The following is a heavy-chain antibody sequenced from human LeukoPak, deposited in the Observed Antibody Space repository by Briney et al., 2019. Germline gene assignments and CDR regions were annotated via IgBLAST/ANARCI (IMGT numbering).Heavy chain of an antibody. Sequence: PSETLSLTCTVSGGSISSSSYYWGWIRQPPGKGLEWIGSIYYSGSTYYNPSLKSRVTISVDTSKNQISLKLRSVTAADTAMYYCARLGRFCGGDCYPPSFDYWGQGTLVTVSS. CDR3: ARLGRFCGGDCYPPSFDY. CDR2: IYYSGST. D-gene: IGHD2-21*02. J-gene: IGHJ4*02. V-gene: IGHV4-39*01. CDR1: GGSISSSSYY.